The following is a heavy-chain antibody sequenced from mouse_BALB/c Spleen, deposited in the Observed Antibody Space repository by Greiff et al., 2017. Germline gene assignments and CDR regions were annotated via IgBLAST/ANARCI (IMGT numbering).Heavy chain of an antibody. D-gene: IGHD2-3*01. Sequence: VQLKQSGTVLARPGASVKMSCKASGYSFTSYWMHWVKQRPGQGLEWIGAIYPGNSDTSYNQKFKGKAKLTAVTSASTAYMELSSLTNEDSAVYYCTDGYYVGFDYWGQGTTLTVSS. J-gene: IGHJ2*01. V-gene: IGHV1-5*01. CDR2: IYPGNSDT. CDR3: TDGYYVGFDY. CDR1: GYSFTSYW.